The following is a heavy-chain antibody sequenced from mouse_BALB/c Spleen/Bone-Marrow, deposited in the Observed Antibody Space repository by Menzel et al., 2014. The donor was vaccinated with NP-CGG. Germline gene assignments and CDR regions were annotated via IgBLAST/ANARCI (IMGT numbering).Heavy chain of an antibody. CDR3: TRCLSVCSSFDV. D-gene: IGHD6-1*01. CDR1: GYSFTNYY. Sequence: QVQLQQSGAELVKPGASVKLSCKASGYSFTNYYMYWVKRRPGQGLEWVGEMNPSNGGTNFNEKFKNKATLTVDKSSSTAYMQLSSLTSEDSAVYYCTRCLSVCSSFDVWGAGTTVTVSS. V-gene: IGHV1S81*02. CDR2: MNPSNGGT. J-gene: IGHJ1*01.